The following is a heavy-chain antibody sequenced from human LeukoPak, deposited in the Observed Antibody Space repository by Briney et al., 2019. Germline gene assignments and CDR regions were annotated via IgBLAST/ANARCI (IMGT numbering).Heavy chain of an antibody. D-gene: IGHD1-7*01. CDR1: GFTFSSYW. CDR3: TRGGTTLDY. Sequence: PGGSLRLSCAASGFTFSSYWMHWVRQPPGKGLVWVSRINPDGSVTTHADSVEGQFTISRDNAKNTLYLQMNSLRAEDTAVYYCTRGGTTLDYWGQGTLVTVSS. CDR2: INPDGSVT. V-gene: IGHV3-74*01. J-gene: IGHJ4*02.